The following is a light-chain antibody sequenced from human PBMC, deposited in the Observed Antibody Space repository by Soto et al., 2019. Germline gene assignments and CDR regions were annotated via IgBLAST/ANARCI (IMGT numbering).Light chain of an antibody. CDR2: GAS. CDR1: QSVGSSY. CDR3: QRYGSLYT. V-gene: IGKV3-20*01. J-gene: IGKJ2*01. Sequence: EIVLTQSPGTLSLSPGERATLSCRASQSVGSSYLAWYQQKPGQAPRLLIYGASSRATGTPDRFSGSGSGTDFTLTISRLEPEDFGVYYCQRYGSLYTFGQGTKLEIK.